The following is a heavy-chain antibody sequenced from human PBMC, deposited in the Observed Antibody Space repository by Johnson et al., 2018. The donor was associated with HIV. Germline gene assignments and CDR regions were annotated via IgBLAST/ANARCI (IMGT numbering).Heavy chain of an antibody. CDR3: TTERWLQQRAFDI. CDR2: IGTAGDT. Sequence: VQLVESGGGLVQPGGSLRLSCVASGFTFSSYDMHWVRQATGKGLEWVSAIGTAGDTYYPDAVKGRFTISRDNSKNTLYLQMNSLKTEDTAVYYCTTERWLQQRAFDIWGQGTMVTVSS. V-gene: IGHV3-13*01. D-gene: IGHD5-24*01. CDR1: GFTFSSYD. J-gene: IGHJ3*02.